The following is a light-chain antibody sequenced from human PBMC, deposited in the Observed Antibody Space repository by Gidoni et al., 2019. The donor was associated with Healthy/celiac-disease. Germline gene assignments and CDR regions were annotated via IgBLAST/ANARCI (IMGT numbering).Light chain of an antibody. CDR2: LNSDGSH. V-gene: IGLV4-69*01. J-gene: IGLJ3*02. CDR3: QTWGTGIQV. CDR1: SWHSSYA. Sequence: QLVLTQSPSASASLGASVKLTCTLSSWHSSYAIAWHQQPPEKGPRYLMKLNSDGSHSKGDGIPDRFSGSSSGAERYLTISSLQSEDEADYYCQTWGTGIQVFGGGTKLTVL.